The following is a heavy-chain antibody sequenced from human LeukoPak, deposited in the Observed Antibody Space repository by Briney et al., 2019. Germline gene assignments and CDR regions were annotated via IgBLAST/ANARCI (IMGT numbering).Heavy chain of an antibody. D-gene: IGHD6-19*01. CDR2: ISGSGATT. CDR1: GFTFSGYA. Sequence: GGSLRLSCAASGFTFSGYAISWVRQAPGKGLEWVSAISGSGATTYYADSVKGRFTTSRDNSKNTLYLQMNNLRAEDTALYYCAKVPIALEGGTVAAYWGQGTLVTVSS. CDR3: AKVPIALEGGTVAAY. J-gene: IGHJ4*02. V-gene: IGHV3-23*01.